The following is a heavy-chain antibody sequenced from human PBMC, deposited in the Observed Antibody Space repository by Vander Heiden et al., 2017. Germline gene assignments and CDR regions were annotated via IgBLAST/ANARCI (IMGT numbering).Heavy chain of an antibody. V-gene: IGHV3-53*01. J-gene: IGHJ2*01. Sequence: EVQLEESGGGLIQPGGSLRLSCAASGFIVSTNYMTWVRQAPGKGLEWVSIIYNGRTTNYADSVKGRFYLSRDNSKNTLYLQMNSLRADDTAVYYCARFWSDWYFDRGGRGTLVTVAS. D-gene: IGHD3-3*01. CDR1: GFIVSTNY. CDR3: ARFWSDWYFDR. CDR2: IYNGRTT.